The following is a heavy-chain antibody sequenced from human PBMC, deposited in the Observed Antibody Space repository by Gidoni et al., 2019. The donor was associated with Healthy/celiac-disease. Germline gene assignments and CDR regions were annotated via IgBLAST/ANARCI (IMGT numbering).Heavy chain of an antibody. CDR1: GFTFGDYA. Sequence: EVQLVESGGGLVKPGRSLRLSCTASGFTFGDYAMSWFRQAPGKGLEWVGFIRSKAYGGTTEYAASVKGRFTISRDDSKSIAYLQMNSLKTEDTAVYYCTPNYYDSSGYFPLLDYWGQGTLVTVSS. CDR3: TPNYYDSSGYFPLLDY. J-gene: IGHJ4*02. V-gene: IGHV3-49*05. CDR2: IRSKAYGGTT. D-gene: IGHD3-22*01.